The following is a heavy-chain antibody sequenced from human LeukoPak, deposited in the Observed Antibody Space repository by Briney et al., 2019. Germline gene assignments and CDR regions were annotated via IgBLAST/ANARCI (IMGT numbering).Heavy chain of an antibody. Sequence: GGSLRLSCAASGVTFSSYSMNWVRQAPGKGLEWVSSISSSSSYIYYADSVKGRFTISRDNAKNSLYLQMNSLRAEDTAVYYCASGHQFIAAAGPPLDYWGQGTLVTVSS. CDR2: ISSSSSYI. V-gene: IGHV3-21*01. D-gene: IGHD6-13*01. CDR3: ASGHQFIAAAGPPLDY. CDR1: GVTFSSYS. J-gene: IGHJ4*02.